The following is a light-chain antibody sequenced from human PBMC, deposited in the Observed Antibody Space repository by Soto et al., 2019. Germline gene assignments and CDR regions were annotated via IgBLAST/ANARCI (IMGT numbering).Light chain of an antibody. CDR3: QQSYTTPLT. CDR2: AAT. J-gene: IGKJ1*01. Sequence: DIPMTQSPSSLSASVGDIVTITYRASQGISNYLAWYQQKPGKAPNLMIYAATRLESGVPSRFSGGGSGTDFTLTVSSLQPEDLATYYCQQSYTTPLTLGQGTKVDIK. V-gene: IGKV1-39*01. CDR1: QGISNY.